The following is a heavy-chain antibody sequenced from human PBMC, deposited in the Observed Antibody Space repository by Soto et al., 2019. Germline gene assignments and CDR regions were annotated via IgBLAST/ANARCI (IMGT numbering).Heavy chain of an antibody. Sequence: QVQLVQSGAEVKKPGSSVKVSCKASGGTFSSYDISWVRQAPGQGLEWMGGTIPIFGTANYAQKFQGRVTITADESTSTAYMELSSLRSEDTAVYYCARESRYCSGGSCYFLPGIDYWGQGTLVTVSS. V-gene: IGHV1-69*12. CDR3: ARESRYCSGGSCYFLPGIDY. D-gene: IGHD2-15*01. J-gene: IGHJ4*02. CDR2: TIPIFGTA. CDR1: GGTFSSYD.